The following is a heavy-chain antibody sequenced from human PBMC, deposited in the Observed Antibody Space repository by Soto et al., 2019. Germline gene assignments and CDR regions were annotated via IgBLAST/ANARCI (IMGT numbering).Heavy chain of an antibody. Sequence: ASVKVSCKFSGYTLTELSMHWVRQAPGKGIEWMGGFEPEDGETIYAQKCQGRVTMTEDTATDTAYMELSSLRSEDTAVYYCATEGTRRNYYYYGMDVWGQGTTVTVSS. CDR1: GYTLTELS. J-gene: IGHJ6*02. CDR2: FEPEDGET. D-gene: IGHD2-2*01. V-gene: IGHV1-24*01. CDR3: ATEGTRRNYYYYGMDV.